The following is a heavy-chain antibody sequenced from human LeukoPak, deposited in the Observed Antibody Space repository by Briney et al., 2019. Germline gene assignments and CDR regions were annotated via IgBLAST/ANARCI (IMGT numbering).Heavy chain of an antibody. CDR2: IGRGIT. D-gene: IGHD6-6*01. V-gene: IGHV3-48*04. J-gene: IGHJ4*02. CDR1: GFTFSSYS. Sequence: GGSLRLSCAASGFTFSSYSMNWVRQAPGKGLEWVSHIGRGITYADSVKGRFTISRDNAKNSVYLQMNSLRAEDTAVYYCAKGVIGRGIAARNRHHFDYWGQGTLVTVSS. CDR3: AKGVIGRGIAARNRHHFDY.